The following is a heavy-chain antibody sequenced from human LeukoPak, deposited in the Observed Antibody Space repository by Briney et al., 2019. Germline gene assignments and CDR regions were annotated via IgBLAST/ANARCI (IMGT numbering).Heavy chain of an antibody. CDR3: ARGGDYGDLRYFDY. CDR1: GGSINNYY. V-gene: IGHV4-59*01. CDR2: IYYRGST. Sequence: SETLSLTCTVSGGSINNYYWSRIRQPPGKGLEWLGYIYYRGSTNYNPSLKSRVTFSVDTSNNQFSLKLNSVTAADTAVYYCARGGDYGDLRYFDYWGQGTLVTVSS. J-gene: IGHJ4*02. D-gene: IGHD4-17*01.